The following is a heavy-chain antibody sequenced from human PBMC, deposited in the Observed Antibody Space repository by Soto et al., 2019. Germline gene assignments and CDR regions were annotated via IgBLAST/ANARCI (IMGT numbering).Heavy chain of an antibody. CDR1: GFTFSSYA. V-gene: IGHV3-30-3*01. J-gene: IGHJ4*02. Sequence: GGFKRLSCAASGFTFSSYAMHWVSQAPGKGLEWVAVISYDGSNKYYADSVKGRFTISRDNSKNTLYLQMNSLRAEDTAVYYCARDVAARSYFDYWGQGTLVTVSS. D-gene: IGHD6-6*01. CDR3: ARDVAARSYFDY. CDR2: ISYDGSNK.